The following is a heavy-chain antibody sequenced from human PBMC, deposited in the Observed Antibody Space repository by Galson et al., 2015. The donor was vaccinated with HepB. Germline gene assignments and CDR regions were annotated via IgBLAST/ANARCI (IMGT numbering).Heavy chain of an antibody. Sequence: SLRLSCAASGFTFSSYAMSWVRQAPGKGLEWVSAISGSGGSTYYADSVKGRFTISRDNSKNTLYLQMNSLRAEDTAVYYCAKVQPERGIAVAGTWIDYWGQGTLVTVSS. CDR2: ISGSGGST. V-gene: IGHV3-23*01. CDR1: GFTFSSYA. J-gene: IGHJ4*02. CDR3: AKVQPERGIAVAGTWIDY. D-gene: IGHD6-19*01.